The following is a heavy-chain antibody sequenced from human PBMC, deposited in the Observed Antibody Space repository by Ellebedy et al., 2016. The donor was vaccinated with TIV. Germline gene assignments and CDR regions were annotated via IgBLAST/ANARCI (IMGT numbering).Heavy chain of an antibody. Sequence: GESLKISXAASGFTFSSYAMSWVRQAPGTGLEWVSAFSGSGGSTYYADSVKGRFTISRDNSKNTLYLQMNSLRAEDTAVYYCAKDIVAGTFDYWGQGTLVTVSS. V-gene: IGHV3-23*01. CDR3: AKDIVAGTFDY. J-gene: IGHJ4*02. CDR2: FSGSGGST. CDR1: GFTFSSYA. D-gene: IGHD6-19*01.